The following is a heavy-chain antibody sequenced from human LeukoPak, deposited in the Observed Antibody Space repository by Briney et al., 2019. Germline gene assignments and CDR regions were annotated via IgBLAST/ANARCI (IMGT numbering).Heavy chain of an antibody. CDR1: GFTFSTYA. J-gene: IGHJ4*02. CDR3: AKGGKYSGSGSPDY. V-gene: IGHV3-23*01. CDR2: ISGSGGNT. Sequence: GGSLRLSCAASGFTFSTYAMSWVRQAPGQGLEWVSGISGSGGNTYYADTVKGRFTISRDNSYNTLYLQMNSLRAEDRAVYYCAKGGKYSGSGSPDYWGQGTLVTVSS. D-gene: IGHD6-6*01.